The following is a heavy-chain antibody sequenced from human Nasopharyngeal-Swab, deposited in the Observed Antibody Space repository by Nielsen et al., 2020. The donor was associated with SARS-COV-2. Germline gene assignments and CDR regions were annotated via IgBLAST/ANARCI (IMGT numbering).Heavy chain of an antibody. Sequence: SLKISCAASGFTFDAYAMHWVRQAPGKGLEWVSGISWNSGSIGYADSVKGRFAISRDNAKNSLYLQMNSLRAEDTALYYCARGYSYDFWSGYYAFDIWGQGTMVTVSS. J-gene: IGHJ3*02. CDR1: GFTFDAYA. CDR2: ISWNSGSI. V-gene: IGHV3-9*01. CDR3: ARGYSYDFWSGYYAFDI. D-gene: IGHD3-3*01.